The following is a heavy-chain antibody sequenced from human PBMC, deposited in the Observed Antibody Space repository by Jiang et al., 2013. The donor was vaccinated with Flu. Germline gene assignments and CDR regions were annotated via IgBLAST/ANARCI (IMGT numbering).Heavy chain of an antibody. D-gene: IGHD3-22*01. CDR3: ARSYYDSSGYSEALGY. Sequence: GSGLVKPSETLSLTCTVSGGSISSSSYYWGWIRQPPGKGLEWIGSIYYSGSTYYNPSLKSRVTISVDTSKNQFSLKLSSVTAADTAVYYCARSYYDSSGYSEALGYWGQGTLGHRLL. J-gene: IGHJ4*02. CDR1: GGSISSSSYY. CDR2: IYYSGST. V-gene: IGHV4-39*01.